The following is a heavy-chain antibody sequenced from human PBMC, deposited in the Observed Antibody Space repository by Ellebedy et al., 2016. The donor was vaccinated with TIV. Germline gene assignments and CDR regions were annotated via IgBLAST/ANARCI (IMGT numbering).Heavy chain of an antibody. CDR1: GYTLTELS. V-gene: IGHV1-24*01. Sequence: ASVKVSCKVSGYTLTELSMHWVRQAPGKGLEWMGGFDPEDGETIYAQKFQGRVTMTEDTSTDTAYMELSSLRSEDTAVYYCAGTSSSWYSLGYFQHWGQGTLVTVSS. CDR3: AGTSSSWYSLGYFQH. CDR2: FDPEDGET. D-gene: IGHD6-13*01. J-gene: IGHJ1*01.